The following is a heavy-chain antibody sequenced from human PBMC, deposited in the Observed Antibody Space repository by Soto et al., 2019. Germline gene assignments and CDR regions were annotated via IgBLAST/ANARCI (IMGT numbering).Heavy chain of an antibody. CDR2: ISDSGGST. V-gene: IGHV3-23*01. D-gene: IGHD1-26*01. Sequence: EVQLLESGGGLVQPGGSLRLSCAASGFTSSNYAMSWVRQAPGKGLEWVSAISDSGGSTYYADSVKGRFTISRDNSKNPLYLQMNSLRAEDTAVYYCAKGSGREYYYYGMDVWGQGTTVTVSS. J-gene: IGHJ6*02. CDR1: GFTSSNYA. CDR3: AKGSGREYYYYGMDV.